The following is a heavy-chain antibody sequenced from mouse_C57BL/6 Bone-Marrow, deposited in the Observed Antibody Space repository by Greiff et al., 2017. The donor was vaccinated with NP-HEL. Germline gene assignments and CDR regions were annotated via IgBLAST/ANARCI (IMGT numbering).Heavy chain of an antibody. CDR3: ARNYFDY. J-gene: IGHJ2*01. CDR2: IYPRSGNT. CDR1: GYTFTSYG. Sequence: VQLQESGAELARPGASVKLSCKASGYTFTSYGISWVKQRTGQGLEWIGEIYPRSGNTYYNEKFKGKATLTADKSSSTAYMELRSLTSEDSAVYFCARNYFDYWRQGTTLTVSS. V-gene: IGHV1-81*01.